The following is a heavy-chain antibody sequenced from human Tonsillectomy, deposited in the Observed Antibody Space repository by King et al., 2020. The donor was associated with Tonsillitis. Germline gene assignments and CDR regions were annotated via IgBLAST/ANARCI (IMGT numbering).Heavy chain of an antibody. Sequence: QLVQSGAEVKKPGESLRISCKGSGYSFTSYWISWVRQMPGKGLEWMGRIDPSDSYTNYSPSFQGHVTISADKSISTAYLQWSSLKASDTAMYYCARLDTPSFYDHNYMDVWGKGTTVTVSS. D-gene: IGHD5-18*01. CDR2: IDPSDSYT. CDR3: ARLDTPSFYDHNYMDV. J-gene: IGHJ6*03. V-gene: IGHV5-10-1*03. CDR1: GYSFTSYW.